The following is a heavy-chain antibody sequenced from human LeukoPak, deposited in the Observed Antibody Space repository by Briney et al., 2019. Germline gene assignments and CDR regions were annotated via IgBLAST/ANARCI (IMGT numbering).Heavy chain of an antibody. D-gene: IGHD2-2*01. CDR3: TTEEDIVVVPAAIVCVY. V-gene: IGHV3-15*01. CDR2: IKSKTDGGTT. J-gene: IGHJ4*02. Sequence: GGSLRLSCAASGFTFSNAWMSWVRQAPGKGLEWVGRIKSKTDGGTTDYAAPVKGRFTISRDDSKSTLYLQMNSLKTEDTAVYYCTTEEDIVVVPAAIVCVYWGQGTLVTVSS. CDR1: GFTFSNAW.